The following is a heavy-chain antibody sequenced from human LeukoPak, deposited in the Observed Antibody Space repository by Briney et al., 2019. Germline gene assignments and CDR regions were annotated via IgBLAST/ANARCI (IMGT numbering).Heavy chain of an antibody. J-gene: IGHJ5*02. V-gene: IGHV3-74*01. CDR3: ARGGDGTEATGDNWFDP. CDR1: GFTFSSYW. D-gene: IGHD1-1*01. CDR2: INSDGSST. Sequence: GGSLRLSCAASGFTFSSYWMHWVRQAPGKGPVWVSRINSDGSSTSYADSVKGRFTISRDNAKNTLYLQMNSLRAEDTAVYYCARGGDGTEATGDNWFDPWGQGTLVTVSS.